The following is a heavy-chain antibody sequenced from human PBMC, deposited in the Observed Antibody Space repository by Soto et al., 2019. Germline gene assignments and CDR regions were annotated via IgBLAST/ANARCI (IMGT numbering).Heavy chain of an antibody. J-gene: IGHJ4*02. Sequence: SETLSLTCTVSGGSISSGGYYWSWIRQHPGKGLEWIGYIYYSGSTYYNPSLKSRVTISVDTSKNQFSLKLSSVTAADTAVYYCARDRRAIQLWSYFDYWGQGTLVTVSS. CDR3: ARDRRAIQLWSYFDY. CDR1: GGSISSGGYY. CDR2: IYYSGST. D-gene: IGHD5-18*01. V-gene: IGHV4-31*03.